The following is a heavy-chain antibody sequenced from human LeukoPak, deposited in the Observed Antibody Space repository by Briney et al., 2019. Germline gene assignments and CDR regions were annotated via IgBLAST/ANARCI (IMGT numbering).Heavy chain of an antibody. V-gene: IGHV3-23*01. Sequence: GGSLRLSCAASGFTFTNYAMTWVRQAPGKGLEWVSTITIGGTTYHADPVKGRFTISRDNSKNTLYLQMNSLRPEDTAVYSCAKDSRTGSPRAFDSWGQGTLVIVSS. J-gene: IGHJ4*02. CDR2: ITIGGTT. D-gene: IGHD1-26*01. CDR3: AKDSRTGSPRAFDS. CDR1: GFTFTNYA.